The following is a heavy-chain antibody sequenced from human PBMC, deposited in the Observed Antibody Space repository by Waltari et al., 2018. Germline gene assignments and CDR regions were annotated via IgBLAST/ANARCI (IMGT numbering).Heavy chain of an antibody. CDR2: IIPILGIA. D-gene: IGHD6-19*01. CDR1: GGTFSRYA. J-gene: IGHJ5*02. CDR3: ACCIAVAGIGAGGYNWFDP. V-gene: IGHV1-69*10. Sequence: QVQLVQSGAEVKKPGSSVKVSCKASGGTFSRYAISWVRQAPGQGLEWMGGIIPILGIANYAQKFQGRVTITADKSTSTAYMELSSLRSEDTAVYYCACCIAVAGIGAGGYNWFDPWGQGTLVTVSS.